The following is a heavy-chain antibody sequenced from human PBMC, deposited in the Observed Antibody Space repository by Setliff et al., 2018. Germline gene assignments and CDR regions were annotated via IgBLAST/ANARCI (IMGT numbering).Heavy chain of an antibody. CDR3: ATPGRDDLDSPFEPFDI. V-gene: IGHV3-20*04. D-gene: IGHD3-3*01. Sequence: GGSLRLSCAASGFIFDDYGMGWVRQVPGKGLEWVSGINWNGGSTSYADSVKGRFTISRDNAKNSLYLQMNSLRVEDTAFFYCATPGRDDLDSPFEPFDIWGQGTMVTVS. CDR1: GFIFDDYG. J-gene: IGHJ3*02. CDR2: INWNGGST.